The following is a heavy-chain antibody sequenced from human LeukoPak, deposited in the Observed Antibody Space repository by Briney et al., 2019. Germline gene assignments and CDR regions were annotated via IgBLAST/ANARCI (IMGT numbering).Heavy chain of an antibody. V-gene: IGHV3-7*01. CDR2: IKQDGSEK. J-gene: IGHJ4*02. D-gene: IGHD3-10*01. Sequence: PGGSLRLSCAASGFTFSSYWMSWVRQAPGKGLEWVANIKQDGSEKYYVDSVKGRFTISRDNAKNSLYLQMNSLRAKDTAVYYCARDRGGYYFDYWGQGTLVTVSS. CDR1: GFTFSSYW. CDR3: ARDRGGYYFDY.